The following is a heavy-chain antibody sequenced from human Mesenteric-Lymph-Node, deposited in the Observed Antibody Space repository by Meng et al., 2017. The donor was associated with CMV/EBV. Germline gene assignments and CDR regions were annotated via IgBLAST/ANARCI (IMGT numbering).Heavy chain of an antibody. D-gene: IGHD2-15*01. CDR1: GFTLSSYV. CDR2: IRYDGSNK. Sequence: GESLKISCAASGFTLSSYVMHWVRQAPGKGLEWVAFIRYDGSNKYYADSVKGRFTISRDNSKNTLYLQMNSLRAEDTAVYYCAKDALRYCSGGSCYSDYWGQGTLVTVSS. V-gene: IGHV3-30*02. CDR3: AKDALRYCSGGSCYSDY. J-gene: IGHJ4*02.